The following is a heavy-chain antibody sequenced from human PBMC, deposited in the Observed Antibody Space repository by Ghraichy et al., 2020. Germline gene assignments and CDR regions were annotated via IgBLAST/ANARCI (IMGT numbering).Heavy chain of an antibody. CDR1: GFTFSSFA. V-gene: IGHV3-23*01. Sequence: GESLNISCEASGFTFSSFAMSWVRQAPGKGLEWVSSISDSGSSAYYEDSVKGRFTISRDNSKNTLFLQMDNLRAEDTAVYHCGKRKYGNSGAIDYWGQGTLVTVSS. J-gene: IGHJ4*02. CDR3: GKRKYGNSGAIDY. CDR2: ISDSGSSA. D-gene: IGHD6-6*01.